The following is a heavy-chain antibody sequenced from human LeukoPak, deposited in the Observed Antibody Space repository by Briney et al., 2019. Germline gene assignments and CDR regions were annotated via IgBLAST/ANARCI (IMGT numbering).Heavy chain of an antibody. V-gene: IGHV4-34*01. Sequence: PSETLSLTCAVYGGSFSGYYWSWIRQPPGKGLEWIGEINHSGSTNYNPSLKGRVTISVDTSKNQFSPKLSSVTAADTAVYYCARGGKFGGNDYWGQGTLVTVSS. J-gene: IGHJ4*02. D-gene: IGHD4-23*01. CDR2: INHSGST. CDR1: GGSFSGYY. CDR3: ARGGKFGGNDY.